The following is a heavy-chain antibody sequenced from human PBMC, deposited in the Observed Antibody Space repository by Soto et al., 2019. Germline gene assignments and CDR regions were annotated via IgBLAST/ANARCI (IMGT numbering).Heavy chain of an antibody. D-gene: IGHD1-7*01. V-gene: IGHV1-69*13. CDR3: ARVKKRLELPHSPHNTYYYGMDV. CDR2: IIPIFGTA. CDR1: GGTFSSYA. J-gene: IGHJ6*02. Sequence: SVKVSCKASGGTFSSYATSWVRQAPGQGLEWMGGIIPIFGTANYAQKFQGRVTITADESTSTAYMELSSLRSEDTAVYYCARVKKRLELPHSPHNTYYYGMDVWGQGTTVTVSS.